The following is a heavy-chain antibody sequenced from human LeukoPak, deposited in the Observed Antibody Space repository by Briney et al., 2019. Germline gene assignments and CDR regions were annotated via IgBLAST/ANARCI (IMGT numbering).Heavy chain of an antibody. CDR2: MNPNSGNT. Sequence: GASVKVSCKASGYTFSSYDINWVRQATGQGLEWMGWMNPNSGNTGYAQKFQGRVTMTRNTSISTAYMELSSLRSEDTAMYYCARGRNQRRLRLLLYWGQGTLVTVSS. CDR3: ARGRNQRRLRLLLY. CDR1: GYTFSSYD. J-gene: IGHJ4*02. V-gene: IGHV1-8*01. D-gene: IGHD1-14*01.